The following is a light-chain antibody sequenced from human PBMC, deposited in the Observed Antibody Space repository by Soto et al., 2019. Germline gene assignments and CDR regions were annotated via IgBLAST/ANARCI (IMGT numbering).Light chain of an antibody. CDR2: KAS. CDR1: QTISSW. J-gene: IGKJ1*01. V-gene: IGKV1-5*03. CDR3: QHYNSYSEA. Sequence: DIELDWTITTLTGAVEGRGVVIGVASQTISSWLAWYQQKPGKAPKLLIYKASTLKSGVPSRFSGSGSGTEFTLTISSLQPDDFTTYYCQHYNSYSEAFGQGTKVDIK.